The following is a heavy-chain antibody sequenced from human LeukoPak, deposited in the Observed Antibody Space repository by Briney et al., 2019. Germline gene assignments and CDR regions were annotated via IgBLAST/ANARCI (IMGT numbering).Heavy chain of an antibody. CDR3: ARAGGGYDYVWGSYRYTDQDAFDI. V-gene: IGHV3-21*01. J-gene: IGHJ3*02. D-gene: IGHD3-16*02. CDR1: GFTFSSYS. Sequence: TGGSLRLSCAASGFTFSSYSMSWVRQAPGKGLEWVSSISSSSSYIYYADSVKGRFTISRDNAKNSLYLQMNSLRAEDTAVYYCARAGGGYDYVWGSYRYTDQDAFDIWGQGTMVTVSS. CDR2: ISSSSSYI.